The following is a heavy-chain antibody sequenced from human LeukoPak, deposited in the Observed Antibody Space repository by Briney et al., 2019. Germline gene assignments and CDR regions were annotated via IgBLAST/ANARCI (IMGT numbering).Heavy chain of an antibody. CDR2: IKADGSEK. CDR3: ARDHLYYDISGPRFDY. V-gene: IGHV3-7*01. CDR1: GFTFSNYL. J-gene: IGHJ4*02. D-gene: IGHD3-9*01. Sequence: GGSLRLSCAASGFTFSNYLMTWVRQAPGKGLEWVADIKADGSEKYYVDSVKGRFTILRDNAKNSLYLQMNSLSAEDTAVYDCARDHLYYDISGPRFDYWGQGTRVTVSS.